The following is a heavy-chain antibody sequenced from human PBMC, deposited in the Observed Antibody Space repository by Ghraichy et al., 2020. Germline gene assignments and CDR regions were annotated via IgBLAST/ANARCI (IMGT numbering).Heavy chain of an antibody. V-gene: IGHV3-48*01. CDR2: ISSSSSTI. Sequence: GESLNISCAASGFTFSSYSMNWVRQAPGKGLEWVSYISSSSSTIYYADSVKGRFTISRDNAKNSLYLQMNSLRAEDTAVYYCARGLSSSWYVEFDYWGQGTLVTVSS. J-gene: IGHJ4*02. CDR3: ARGLSSSWYVEFDY. D-gene: IGHD6-13*01. CDR1: GFTFSSYS.